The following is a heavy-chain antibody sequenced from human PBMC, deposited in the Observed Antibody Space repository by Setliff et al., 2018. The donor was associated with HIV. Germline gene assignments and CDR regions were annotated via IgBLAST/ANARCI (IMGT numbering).Heavy chain of an antibody. CDR3: ARRSIVGSTRGYYYYAFDV. Sequence: PSETLSLTCTVSGDSINKYYSSWTRQPPGKGLEWNGFIYISGSTMYNPSLKSRVTMSLDTSKNQFSLKLTSVTAAYTAVHYCARRSIVGSTRGYYYYAFDVWGQGTMVTVS. D-gene: IGHD1-26*01. J-gene: IGHJ3*01. CDR2: IYISGST. CDR1: GDSINKYY. V-gene: IGHV4-4*09.